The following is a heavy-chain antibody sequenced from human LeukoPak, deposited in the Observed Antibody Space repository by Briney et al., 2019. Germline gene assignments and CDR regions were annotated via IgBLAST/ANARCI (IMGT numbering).Heavy chain of an antibody. CDR2: ISGSGGST. Sequence: GGSLRLSCAASGFTFGSYAMSWVRQAPGKGLEWVSAISGSGGSTYYADSVKGRFTIPRDNSKNTLNLQMNSLRAEDTAVYYCAKGGQLVDYWGQGTLVTVSS. CDR3: AKGGQLVDY. J-gene: IGHJ4*02. D-gene: IGHD6-6*01. V-gene: IGHV3-23*01. CDR1: GFTFGSYA.